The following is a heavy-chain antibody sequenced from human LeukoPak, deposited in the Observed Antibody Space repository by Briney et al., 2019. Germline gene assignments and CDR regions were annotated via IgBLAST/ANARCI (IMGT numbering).Heavy chain of an antibody. V-gene: IGHV1-18*01. CDR1: GYTFTSYG. J-gene: IGHJ4*02. CDR3: GRICGYSSSCQGV. D-gene: IGHD6-13*01. CDR2: ISGYNGNT. Sequence: ASVKVSCKASGYTFTSYGISWVRQAPGQGLEWMGCISGYNGNTNYAQKLQGRVTMTTDTSTSTAYMDLRSVRAEDTAMYYCGRICGYSSSCQGVWGQGTLVTVSS.